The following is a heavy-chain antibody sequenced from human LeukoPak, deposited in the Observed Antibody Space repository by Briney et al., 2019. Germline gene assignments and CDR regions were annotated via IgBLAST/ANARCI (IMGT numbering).Heavy chain of an antibody. CDR1: GGSFSAFH. V-gene: IGHV4-34*01. CDR2: MKQSGTP. Sequence: SETLSLTCAVYGGSFSAFHWNWLRQSPAKGLEWLGEMKQSGTPRYNPSLQSRVTISVDKSKNQFSLNVRSVTAADTAVYYCASRPFLYGFRTYFDNWAQGTLVTVSS. D-gene: IGHD3-10*01. CDR3: ASRPFLYGFRTYFDN. J-gene: IGHJ4*02.